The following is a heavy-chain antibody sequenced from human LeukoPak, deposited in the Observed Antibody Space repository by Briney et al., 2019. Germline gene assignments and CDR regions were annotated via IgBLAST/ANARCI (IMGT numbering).Heavy chain of an antibody. J-gene: IGHJ4*02. Sequence: SETLSLTCTVSGGSISSYYWSWIRQPPGKGLEWIGYIYYSGSTNYNPSLKSRVTISVDTSKNQFSLKLSSVTAADTAVYYCASSYYDSSGYDYWGQGTLVTVSS. CDR3: ASSYYDSSGYDY. V-gene: IGHV4-59*08. CDR1: GGSISSYY. CDR2: IYYSGST. D-gene: IGHD3-22*01.